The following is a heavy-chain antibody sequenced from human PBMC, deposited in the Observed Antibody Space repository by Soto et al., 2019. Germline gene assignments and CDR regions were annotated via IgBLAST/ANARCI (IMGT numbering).Heavy chain of an antibody. CDR2: ISYDGSNK. CDR1: GFTFSSYA. Sequence: GGSLRLSCAASGFTFSSYAMHWVRQAPGKGLEWVAVISYDGSNKYYADSVKGRFTISRDNSKNTLYLQMNSLRAEDTAVSYCARDVGYSGYVPGRGVDYWGQGTLVTVSS. D-gene: IGHD5-12*01. V-gene: IGHV3-30-3*01. CDR3: ARDVGYSGYVPGRGVDY. J-gene: IGHJ4*02.